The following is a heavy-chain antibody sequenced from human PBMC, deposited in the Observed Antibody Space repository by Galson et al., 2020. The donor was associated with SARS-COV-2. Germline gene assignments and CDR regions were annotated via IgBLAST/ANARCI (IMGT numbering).Heavy chain of an antibody. CDR3: ARGSSSHAFDI. CDR1: GFTFSTYG. J-gene: IGHJ3*02. V-gene: IGHV3-33*01. Sequence: TGGSLRLSCEASGFTFSTYGMDWARQAPGKGLEWVAVIWYDGSNKYYADSVKGRFTISRDNSKNTLYLQMNSLRAEDTAVYYCARGSSSHAFDIWGQGTMVTVSS. CDR2: IWYDGSNK. D-gene: IGHD3-10*01.